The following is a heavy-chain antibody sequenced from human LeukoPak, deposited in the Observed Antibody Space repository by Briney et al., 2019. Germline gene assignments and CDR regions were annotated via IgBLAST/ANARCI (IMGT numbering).Heavy chain of an antibody. CDR3: ARSGIPERLSNWFDS. V-gene: IGHV4-59*01. CDR1: GGSISSYY. CDR2: IYYSGST. Sequence: SETLSLTCTGSGGSISSYYWSWIRQPPGKGLEWIGYIYYSGSTNYNPYLKSRVTISVDTSKNQFSLKLSSVTAADTAVYFCARSGIPERLSNWFDSWGQGTLVTVSS. J-gene: IGHJ5*01. D-gene: IGHD1-1*01.